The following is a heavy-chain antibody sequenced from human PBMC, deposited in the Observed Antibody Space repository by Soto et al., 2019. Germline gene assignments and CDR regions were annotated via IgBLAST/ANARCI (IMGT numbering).Heavy chain of an antibody. CDR2: IVPIYRTA. V-gene: IGHV1-69*13. J-gene: IGHJ4*02. D-gene: IGHD6-13*01. CDR1: GGTFSSYR. Sequence: SVKVSCKASGGTFSSYRINCVRQAPGQGLEWMGGIVPIYRTADSAQEFQGRVTITADESARTAYMELRSLKSRDTAVYYCVRHSGENLSSIWGQRNLVTVSS. CDR3: VRHSGENLSSI.